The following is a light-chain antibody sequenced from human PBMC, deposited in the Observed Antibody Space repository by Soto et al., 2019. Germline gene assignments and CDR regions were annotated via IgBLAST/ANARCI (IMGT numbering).Light chain of an antibody. CDR2: DVS. J-gene: IGLJ1*01. CDR1: SSDVGGYNY. CDR3: SSYTSSSILYV. V-gene: IGLV2-14*01. Sequence: QSVLTPPASGSGSPGLSITFSCTGTSSDVGGYNYVSWYQQHPGKAPKLMIYDVSNRPSGVSNRFSGSKSGNTASLTISGLQAEDEADYYCSSYTSSSILYVFGTGTKVPVL.